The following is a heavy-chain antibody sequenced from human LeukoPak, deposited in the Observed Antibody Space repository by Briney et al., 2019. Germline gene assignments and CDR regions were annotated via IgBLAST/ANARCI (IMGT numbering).Heavy chain of an antibody. CDR3: AKDGIAVAGTAYYYGMDV. CDR2: ITSSGAGA. V-gene: IGHV3-23*01. D-gene: IGHD6-19*01. Sequence: GGSLRLSCAASGFTFDKYAMGWVRQAPGKGLECVSGITSSGAGASYADSVKGRFTISRDNSKNTLYLQMNSLRAEDTAVYYCAKDGIAVAGTAYYYGMDVWGQGTTVTVSS. CDR1: GFTFDKYA. J-gene: IGHJ6*02.